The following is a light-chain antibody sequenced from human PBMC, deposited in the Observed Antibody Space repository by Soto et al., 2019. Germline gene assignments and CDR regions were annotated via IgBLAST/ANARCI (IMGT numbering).Light chain of an antibody. V-gene: IGLV1-47*02. CDR3: GSYTSATTWV. CDR1: SSNIGSNY. J-gene: IGLJ3*02. CDR2: SNN. Sequence: QLVLTQPPSASGTPGQRVTISCSGSSSNIGSNYVYWYQQLPGTAPKLLIYSNNQRPSGVPDRFSGSKSGTSASLAISGLRSEDEADYYCGSYTSATTWVFGGGTKLTVL.